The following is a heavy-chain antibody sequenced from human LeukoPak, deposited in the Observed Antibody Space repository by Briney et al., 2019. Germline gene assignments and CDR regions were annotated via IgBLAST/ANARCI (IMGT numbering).Heavy chain of an antibody. V-gene: IGHV1-46*01. CDR2: INPSGGTT. CDR1: GYTFTSYN. CDR3: AGTSYYYMGV. Sequence: GASVKVSCKASGYTFTSYNIHWVRQAPGQGLEWMATINPSGGTTSYAQKFQGRVTMTWDMSTSTVYMELSSLKSEDTAVYFCAGTSYYYMGVWGKGTTVTVSS. J-gene: IGHJ6*03.